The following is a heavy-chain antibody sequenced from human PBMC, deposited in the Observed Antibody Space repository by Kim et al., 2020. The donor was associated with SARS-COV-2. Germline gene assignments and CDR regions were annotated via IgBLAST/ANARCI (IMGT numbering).Heavy chain of an antibody. CDR3: ARWYSSSSLSPRNWFDP. CDR2: IYYSGST. J-gene: IGHJ5*02. V-gene: IGHV4-31*03. CDR1: GGSISSGGYY. Sequence: SETLSLTCTVSGGSISSGGYYWSWIRQHPGKGLEWIGYIYYSGSTYYNPSLKSRVTISVDTSKNQFSLKLSSVTAADTAVYYCARWYSSSSLSPRNWFDPWGQGTLVTVSS. D-gene: IGHD6-13*01.